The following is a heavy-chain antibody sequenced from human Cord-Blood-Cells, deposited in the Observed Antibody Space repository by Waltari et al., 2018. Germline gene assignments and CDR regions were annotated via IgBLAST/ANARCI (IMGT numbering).Heavy chain of an antibody. CDR2: IYHSGST. V-gene: IGHV4-38-2*01. CDR3: ARKAATNFDY. D-gene: IGHD5-12*01. J-gene: IGHJ4*02. Sequence: QVQLQELGPGLVKPSETLSLTCAVSGYSISSGYYWGWIRQPPGKGLEWIGSIYHSGSTYYNPSLKSRVTISVDTSKNQFSLKLSSVTAADTAVYYCARKAATNFDYWGQGTLVTVSS. CDR1: GYSISSGYY.